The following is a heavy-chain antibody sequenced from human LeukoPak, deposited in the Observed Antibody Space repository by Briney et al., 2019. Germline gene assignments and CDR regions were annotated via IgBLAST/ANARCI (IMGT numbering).Heavy chain of an antibody. Sequence: ASVKGSCKASGYTFPRYGIGWVRQARGQWLQWMGWISAYNGNTNYAQKRQGRVTMTTATSTTTAYLELRSLRSDDTAVYYCPVSGYDLREGYTFDYWGQGTLVTGSS. J-gene: IGHJ4*02. CDR1: GYTFPRYG. CDR3: PVSGYDLREGYTFDY. D-gene: IGHD5-12*01. V-gene: IGHV1-18*01. CDR2: ISAYNGNT.